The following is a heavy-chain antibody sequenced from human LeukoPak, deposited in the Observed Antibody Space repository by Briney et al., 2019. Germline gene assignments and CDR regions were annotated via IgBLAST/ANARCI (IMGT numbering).Heavy chain of an antibody. D-gene: IGHD1-1*01. CDR1: GYIFTNYY. CDR3: ARSERVKGIFDF. CDR2: LNPSTGGT. V-gene: IGHV1-2*02. J-gene: IGHJ4*02. Sequence: ASVKVSCKASGYIFTNYYIHWVRQAPGQGLEWMGWLNPSTGGTDFAQKFQGRVTLTRDTSLTTAYMDLTSLSSDDTAVYYCARSERVKGIFDFWGQGTLVTVSS.